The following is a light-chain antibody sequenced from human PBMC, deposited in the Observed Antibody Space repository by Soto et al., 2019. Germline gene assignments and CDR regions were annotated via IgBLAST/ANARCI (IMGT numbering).Light chain of an antibody. CDR3: QQYHNLLLT. V-gene: IGKV1-33*01. CDR2: DAS. Sequence: DIQLTQSPSSLSASVGDRVTISCQATQDISNYLNWYQQKPGKAPKLLIYDASNLEAGVPSRFSGGGSGTHFTLTISSLQPEDIATYYCQQYHNLLLTCGGGTKVDI. J-gene: IGKJ4*01. CDR1: QDISNY.